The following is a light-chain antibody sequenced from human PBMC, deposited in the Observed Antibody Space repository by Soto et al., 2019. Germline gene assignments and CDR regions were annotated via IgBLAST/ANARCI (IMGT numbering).Light chain of an antibody. CDR1: SSDVGAYNY. CDR3: STYINSITFVI. CDR2: EVS. V-gene: IGLV2-14*01. Sequence: QSALTQPASVSGSPGQSITISCTGTSSDVGAYNYISWYQQHPGKAPKLMIYEVSNRPSGVSTRFSGSKSGNTASLTISGLHVEDEGDYYCSTYINSITFVIFGGGTKLTV. J-gene: IGLJ2*01.